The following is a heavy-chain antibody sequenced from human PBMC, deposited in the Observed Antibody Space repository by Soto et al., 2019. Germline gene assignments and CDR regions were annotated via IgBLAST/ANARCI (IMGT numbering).Heavy chain of an antibody. CDR3: ARGIVAAVNIYDRVGGLYFDY. Sequence: QVQLVQSGAEVQKPGASVRVSCKASGYTFSNYDITWVRQAPGQGLEWMGWISADNGITNYAQRLQGRVTMTTATSTSTAYMERRSLRSDDTAVYYCARGIVAAVNIYDRVGGLYFDYWGQGTLVTVSS. J-gene: IGHJ4*02. CDR1: GYTFSNYD. V-gene: IGHV1-18*04. CDR2: ISADNGIT. D-gene: IGHD6-25*01.